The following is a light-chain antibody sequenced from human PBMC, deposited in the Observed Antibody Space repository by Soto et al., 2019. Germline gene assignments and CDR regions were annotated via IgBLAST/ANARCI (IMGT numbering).Light chain of an antibody. CDR1: SSDVGGYNY. CDR3: SSYAGSRNV. V-gene: IGLV2-8*01. Sequence: QSVLTQPPSASGSPGQSVAISCTGTSSDVGGYNYVSWYQQHPGKAPKLMIYEVNKRPSGVPDRFSGSKSGNTASLTVSGLQADDEANYYCSSYAGSRNVCGTGTKSTVL. CDR2: EVN. J-gene: IGLJ1*01.